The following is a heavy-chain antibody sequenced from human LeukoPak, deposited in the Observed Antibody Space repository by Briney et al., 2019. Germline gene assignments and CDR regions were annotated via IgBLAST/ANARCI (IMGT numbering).Heavy chain of an antibody. CDR2: IYYSGST. CDR3: ARLEEGYGSGRRENYYYYYMDV. CDR1: GGSFSGYY. Sequence: SETLSLTCAVYGGSFSGYYWSWIRQPPGKGLEWIGYIYYSGSTNYNPSLKSRVTISVDTSKNQFSLKLSSVTAADTAVYYCARLEEGYGSGRRENYYYYYMDVWGKGTTVTISS. V-gene: IGHV4-59*01. D-gene: IGHD3-10*01. J-gene: IGHJ6*03.